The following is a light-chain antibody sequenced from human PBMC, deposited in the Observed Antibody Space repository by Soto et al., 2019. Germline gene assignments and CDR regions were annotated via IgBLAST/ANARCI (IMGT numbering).Light chain of an antibody. CDR3: QTWDTGIVV. V-gene: IGLV4-69*01. Sequence: QVVLTQSPSASASLGAWVKLTCSLNSGHSSYAIAWHQQQPEKGPRYLMKLNSDGSHSKGDGIPDRFSGSSSGAERYLTISSLQSEDEADYHCQTWDTGIVVFGGGTKLTLL. CDR1: SGHSSYA. CDR2: LNSDGSH. J-gene: IGLJ2*01.